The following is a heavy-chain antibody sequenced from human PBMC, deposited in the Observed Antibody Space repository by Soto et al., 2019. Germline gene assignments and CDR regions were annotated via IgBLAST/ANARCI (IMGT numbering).Heavy chain of an antibody. J-gene: IGHJ4*02. CDR1: GGSISSYY. V-gene: IGHV4-59*08. Sequence: PSETLSLTCTVSGGSISSYYWSWIRQPPGKGLEWIGYIYYSGSTNYNPSLKSRVTISVDTSKNQFSLKLSSVTAADTAVYYCASITAMVPHFDYWAREPWSPSPQ. D-gene: IGHD5-18*01. CDR3: ASITAMVPHFDY. CDR2: IYYSGST.